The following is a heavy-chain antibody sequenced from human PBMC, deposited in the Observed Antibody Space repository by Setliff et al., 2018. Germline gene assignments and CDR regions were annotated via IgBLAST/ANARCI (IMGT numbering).Heavy chain of an antibody. D-gene: IGHD6-19*01. CDR3: ARGLNSVGWTFAY. CDR1: GDSIYNHF. V-gene: IGHV4-4*08. CDR2: IYSTGST. J-gene: IGHJ4*02. Sequence: SETLSLTCTVSGDSIYNHFWSWVRQPPGKGLEWIGYIYSTGSTNYNPSLKSRVAISIDTSKNQFSLKVNSVTAADTAIYYCARGLNSVGWTFAYWGQGSLVTVSS.